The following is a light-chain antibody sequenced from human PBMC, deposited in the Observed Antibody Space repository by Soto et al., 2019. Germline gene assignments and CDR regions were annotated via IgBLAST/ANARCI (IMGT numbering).Light chain of an antibody. V-gene: IGLV1-40*01. CDR1: SSNVGAGYD. Sequence: QSVLTQPPSVSGAPGQRVTISCTGSSSNVGAGYDVHWYQQLPGTAPKLLMYGDSNRPSGVPDRFSGSKSGTSASLAITGLQAEDDVDYYCQSYDSSLSGVVFGGGTKLTVL. J-gene: IGLJ2*01. CDR2: GDS. CDR3: QSYDSSLSGVV.